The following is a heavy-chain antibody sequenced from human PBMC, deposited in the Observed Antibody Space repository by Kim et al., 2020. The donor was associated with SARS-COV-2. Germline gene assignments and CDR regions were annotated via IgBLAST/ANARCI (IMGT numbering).Heavy chain of an antibody. CDR1: GFTFSRYW. V-gene: IGHV3-74*01. J-gene: IGHJ4*02. Sequence: GGSLRLSCAASGFTFSRYWMHWVRQVPGKGLVWVARINEDARTTNYADSVKGRFTISRDNAENTLYLQMNSLTAEDTATYYYGRDLSGAVDYWVQGTLV. CDR3: GRDLSGAVDY. CDR2: INEDARTT.